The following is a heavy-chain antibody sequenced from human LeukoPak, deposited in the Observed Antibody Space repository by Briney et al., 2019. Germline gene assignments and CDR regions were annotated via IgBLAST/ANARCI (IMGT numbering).Heavy chain of an antibody. V-gene: IGHV1-69*01. CDR3: ARLAANGRRYYYYYYYMDV. D-gene: IGHD2-8*01. J-gene: IGHJ6*03. CDR1: GGTFSSYA. Sequence: SVKVSCKASGGTFSSYAIRWVRQAPGQGLEWMGGIIPIFGTANYAQKFQGRVTITADESTSTAYMELSSLRSEDTAVYYCARLAANGRRYYYYYYYMDVWGKGTTVTVSS. CDR2: IIPIFGTA.